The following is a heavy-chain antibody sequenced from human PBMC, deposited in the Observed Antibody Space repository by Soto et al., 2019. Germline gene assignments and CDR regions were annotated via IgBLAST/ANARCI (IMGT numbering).Heavy chain of an antibody. Sequence: GSLRLSCVASEFTFSTYAMGWVRQAPGKGLEWVSGISGRGGTTNYADSVKGRFTISRDNSKNTLFLQMNSLRGEDTAVYYCAKIAEAVAGTVYGYWGQGTLVTVSS. CDR3: AKIAEAVAGTVYGY. CDR2: ISGRGGTT. D-gene: IGHD6-19*01. J-gene: IGHJ4*02. V-gene: IGHV3-23*01. CDR1: EFTFSTYA.